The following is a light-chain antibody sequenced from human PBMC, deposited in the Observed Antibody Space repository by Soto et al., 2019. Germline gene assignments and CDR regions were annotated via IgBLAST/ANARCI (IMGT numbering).Light chain of an antibody. CDR2: WPS. CDR3: QQYRT. Sequence: DIVMTQSPDSLAVSLGERATINCKSSQSVLYSSNNRNDLAWYQQKPGQPPKLLLYWPSTRESGVPDRFSACGSGTDFTLTISSLQAEDVAVYYCQQYRTFGRGTKVEI. J-gene: IGKJ1*01. V-gene: IGKV4-1*01. CDR1: QSVLYSSNNRND.